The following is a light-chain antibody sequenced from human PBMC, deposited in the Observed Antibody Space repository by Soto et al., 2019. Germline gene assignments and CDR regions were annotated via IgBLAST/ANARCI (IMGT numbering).Light chain of an antibody. V-gene: IGKV3-20*01. J-gene: IGKJ1*01. Sequence: EIVLTQSPGTLSLYPGERATLSCRASQSVSSSYIAWYQQKPGQPPRVLMYGASSRATGIPDKFSGSGSGTDFALTISRLEPEDFAVYYCQQYGSSPRTFGQGTKVDIK. CDR3: QQYGSSPRT. CDR1: QSVSSSY. CDR2: GAS.